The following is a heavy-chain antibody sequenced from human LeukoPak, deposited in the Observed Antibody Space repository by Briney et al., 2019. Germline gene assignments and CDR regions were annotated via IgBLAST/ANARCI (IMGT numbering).Heavy chain of an antibody. CDR1: EFTFSSYW. CDR3: ARDVGDGFDI. CDR2: SNGDGSST. V-gene: IGHV3-74*01. D-gene: IGHD2-21*02. Sequence: GGSLRLSCAASEFTFSSYWMHWVRQAPGKGLVWVSRSNGDGSSTFYADSVKGRFTISRDNAKNTLYLQMNSLRADDTAVYYCARDVGDGFDIWGQGTMVTVSS. J-gene: IGHJ3*02.